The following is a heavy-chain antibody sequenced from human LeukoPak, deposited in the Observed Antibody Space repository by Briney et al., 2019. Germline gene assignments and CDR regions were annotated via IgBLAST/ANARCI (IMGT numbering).Heavy chain of an antibody. CDR1: GGSINGYY. D-gene: IGHD3-16*01. CDR3: ARRRLGDAFDV. CDR2: IYYSGSA. J-gene: IGHJ3*01. Sequence: SETLSLTCTVSGGSINGYYWTWIRQPPGKGLEWIGYIYYSGSANYNPSLKSRVTLSVHTSKNQFSLRLSSVTAADTAMYYCARRRLGDAFDVWGQGTMVAVSS. V-gene: IGHV4-59*08.